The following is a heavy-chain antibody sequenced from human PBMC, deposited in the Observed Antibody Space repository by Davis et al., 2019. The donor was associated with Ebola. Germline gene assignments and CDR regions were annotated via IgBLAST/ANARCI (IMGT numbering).Heavy chain of an antibody. D-gene: IGHD3-16*01. J-gene: IGHJ6*04. CDR3: SRDLQFGELGMDV. Sequence: SVKVSCKASGGTFSSYAISWVRQAPGQGLEWMVGIIPIFGTANYAQKFQGSITITADESTSTAYMELSSLRAEDTAVYYSSRDLQFGELGMDVWGKGTTVTVSS. CDR2: IIPIFGTA. V-gene: IGHV1-69*13. CDR1: GGTFSSYA.